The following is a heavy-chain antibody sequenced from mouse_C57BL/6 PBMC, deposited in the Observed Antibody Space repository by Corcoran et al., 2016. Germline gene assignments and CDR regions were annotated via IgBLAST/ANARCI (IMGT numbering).Heavy chain of an antibody. CDR2: IDPEDGET. CDR1: GFNIKDYY. V-gene: IGHV14-2*01. CDR3: PPITTVVAGFDY. J-gene: IGHJ2*01. Sequence: VQLQQSGAELVKPGASVKLSCTASGFNIKDYYMHWVKQRTEQGLEWIGRIDPEDGETKYAPKFQGKATITADTSSNTAYLQLSRLTSEDTAVYYCPPITTVVAGFDYWGQGTTLTVSS. D-gene: IGHD1-1*01.